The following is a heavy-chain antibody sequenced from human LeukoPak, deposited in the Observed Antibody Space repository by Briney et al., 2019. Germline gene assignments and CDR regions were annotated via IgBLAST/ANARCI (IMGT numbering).Heavy chain of an antibody. J-gene: IGHJ4*02. V-gene: IGHV4-59*01. CDR2: IYSSGST. CDR3: ARSANTRASVDY. CDR1: GGSISSYY. Sequence: PSETLSLTCTVSGGSISSYYWSWIRQPPGKGLEWIGYIYSSGSTNYSPSLKSRVTISVDTSKNHFSLKLNSVTAAATAVYFCARSANTRASVDYWGQGTLVTVSP.